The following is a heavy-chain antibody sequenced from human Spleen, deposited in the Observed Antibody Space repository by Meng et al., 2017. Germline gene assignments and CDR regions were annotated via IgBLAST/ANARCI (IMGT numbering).Heavy chain of an antibody. CDR1: GYTFTGYY. J-gene: IGHJ4*02. D-gene: IGHD6-25*01. CDR3: ARDEDISAAGKLFGDY. CDR2: INPKSGDT. Sequence: ASLKVSCKASGYTFTGYYVHWVRQAPGQGLEWMGRINPKSGDTHYAQKFQARVTMTGDTSISTAYMELSGLGSDDTAMYYCARDEDISAAGKLFGDYWGQGTLVTVSS. V-gene: IGHV1-2*06.